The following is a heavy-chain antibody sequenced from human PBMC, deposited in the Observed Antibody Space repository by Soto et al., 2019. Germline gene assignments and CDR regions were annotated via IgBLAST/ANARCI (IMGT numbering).Heavy chain of an antibody. J-gene: IGHJ6*02. CDR3: AREMGHGYGVGDYGMDV. CDR2: ISYDGSNK. V-gene: IGHV3-30-3*01. Sequence: QVQLVESGGGVVQPGRSLRLSCAASGFTFSSYAMHWVRQAPGKGLEWVAVISYDGSNKYYADSVKGRFTISRDNSKNTLYLQMNSVRAEDTAVYYCAREMGHGYGVGDYGMDVWGQGSTVTVSS. D-gene: IGHD5-12*01. CDR1: GFTFSSYA.